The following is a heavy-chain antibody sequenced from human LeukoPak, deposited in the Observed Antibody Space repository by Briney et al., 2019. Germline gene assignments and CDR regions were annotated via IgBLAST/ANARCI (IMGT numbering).Heavy chain of an antibody. CDR3: ARGAAEGIQLWLRRYNWFDP. D-gene: IGHD5-18*01. CDR1: GFTFDDYA. CDR2: ISWNSGSI. Sequence: GRSLRLSCAASGFTFDDYAMHWVRQAPGKGLEWVSGISWNSGSIGYADSVKGRFTISRDNAKNSLYLQMNSLRAEDTAVYYCARGAAEGIQLWLRRYNWFDPWGQGTLVTVSS. V-gene: IGHV3-9*01. J-gene: IGHJ5*02.